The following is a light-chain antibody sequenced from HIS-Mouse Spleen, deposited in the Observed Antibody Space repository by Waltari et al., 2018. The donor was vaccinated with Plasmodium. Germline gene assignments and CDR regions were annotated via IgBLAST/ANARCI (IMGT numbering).Light chain of an antibody. CDR2: GAS. J-gene: IGKJ2*01. CDR1: QSVSSN. CDR3: QQYNNWPYT. Sequence: EIVMTQSPATLSVSPGERATLSCRASQSVSSNLAWYQQKPGQAPRLLIYGASTRATGIPARFSGSESGTEFTLTISSMQSEDLAVYYCQQYNNWPYTFGQGTKLEIK. V-gene: IGKV3-15*01.